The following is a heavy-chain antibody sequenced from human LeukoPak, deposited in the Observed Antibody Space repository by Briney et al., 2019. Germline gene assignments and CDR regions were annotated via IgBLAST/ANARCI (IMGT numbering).Heavy chain of an antibody. CDR3: AKDLHGDYVRWEDY. D-gene: IGHD4-17*01. CDR2: ISGSGGST. J-gene: IGHJ4*02. CDR1: GFTFSSYA. V-gene: IGHV3-23*01. Sequence: GRSLRLSCAASGFTFSSYAMHWVRQAPGKGLEWVSAISGSGGSTYYADSVKGRFTVSRDNSKNMVYLQMNSLRAEDTAVYYCAKDLHGDYVRWEDYWGQGTLVTVSS.